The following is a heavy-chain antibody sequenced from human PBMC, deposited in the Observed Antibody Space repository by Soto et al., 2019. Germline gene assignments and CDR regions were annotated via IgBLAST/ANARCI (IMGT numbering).Heavy chain of an antibody. CDR2: IYSGGST. Sequence: GGSLRLSCAASGFTVSSNYMSWVRQAPGKGLEWVSVIYSGGSTYYADSVKGRFTISRDNSKNTLYLQMNSLRAEDTAVYYCAHRNYYESRGYYYYFDYWGQGTLVTVSS. D-gene: IGHD3-22*01. CDR1: GFTVSSNY. J-gene: IGHJ4*02. CDR3: AHRNYYESRGYYYYFDY. V-gene: IGHV3-66*01.